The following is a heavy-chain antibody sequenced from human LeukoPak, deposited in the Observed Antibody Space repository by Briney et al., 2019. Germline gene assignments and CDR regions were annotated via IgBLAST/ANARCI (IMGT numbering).Heavy chain of an antibody. J-gene: IGHJ4*02. V-gene: IGHV3-23*01. CDR3: ARGICGSQNNY. CDR2: ISGSGSAT. Sequence: GGSLRLTCVASGCTFSSYSMTWVRQAPGKGLEWVSAISGSGSATYFADSAKGRFTISRDNSKDTLYLQMNSLRADDTAVYYCARGICGSQNNYWGQGPLATVSS. D-gene: IGHD3-16*01. CDR1: GCTFSSYS.